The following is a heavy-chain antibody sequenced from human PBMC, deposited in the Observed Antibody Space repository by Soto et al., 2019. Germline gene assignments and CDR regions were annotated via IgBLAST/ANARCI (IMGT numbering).Heavy chain of an antibody. J-gene: IGHJ4*02. Sequence: QMQLVQSGPEVKKPGTSVKVSCKAAGFTFSSSAVQWVRQARGQRLEWIGWIVVGSGITNYAQRFQERVTITRDMSTSTACMELSSLRSEDTAVYYCAADNIADGEWGQGTLVTVSS. CDR1: GFTFSSSA. CDR2: IVVGSGIT. V-gene: IGHV1-58*01. CDR3: AADNIADGE. D-gene: IGHD4-17*01.